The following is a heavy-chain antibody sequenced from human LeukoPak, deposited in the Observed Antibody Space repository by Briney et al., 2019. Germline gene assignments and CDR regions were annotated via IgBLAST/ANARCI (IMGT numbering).Heavy chain of an antibody. CDR2: ISGSGGST. CDR3: ANDFDY. CDR1: GFTFNSYT. J-gene: IGHJ4*02. Sequence: PGGSLRLSCAASGFTFNSYTMSWVRQAPGKGLEWVSAISGSGGSTYYADSVMDRFTISRDNSKNTLYLEMNSLRAEDTAVNHCANDFDYWGQGTLVTVSS. V-gene: IGHV3-23*01.